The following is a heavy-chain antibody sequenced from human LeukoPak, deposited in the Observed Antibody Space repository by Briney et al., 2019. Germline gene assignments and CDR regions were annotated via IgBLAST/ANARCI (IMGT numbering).Heavy chain of an antibody. Sequence: SVTVSCTASGGTFSSYAISWVRQAPGQGLEWMGGIIPIFGTANYAQKFQGRVTITADESTSTAYMELSSLRSEDTAVYYCARAGVAAAGTLDYWGQGTLVTVSS. J-gene: IGHJ4*02. CDR2: IIPIFGTA. CDR3: ARAGVAAAGTLDY. D-gene: IGHD6-13*01. V-gene: IGHV1-69*13. CDR1: GGTFSSYA.